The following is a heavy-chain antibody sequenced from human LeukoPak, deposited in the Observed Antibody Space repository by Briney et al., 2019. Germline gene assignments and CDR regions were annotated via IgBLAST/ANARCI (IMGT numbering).Heavy chain of an antibody. V-gene: IGHV1-2*02. CDR1: GYTFTGYY. J-gene: IGHJ4*02. Sequence: ASVEVSCKASGYTFTGYYMHWVRQAPGQGLEWMGWINPNSGGTNYAQKFQGRVTMTRDTSISTAYMELSRLRSDDTAVYYCARGYYGSGSYLTNDYWGQGTLVTVSS. D-gene: IGHD3-10*01. CDR2: INPNSGGT. CDR3: ARGYYGSGSYLTNDY.